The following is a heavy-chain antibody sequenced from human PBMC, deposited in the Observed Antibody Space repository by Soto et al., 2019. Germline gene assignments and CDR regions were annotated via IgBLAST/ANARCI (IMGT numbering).Heavy chain of an antibody. V-gene: IGHV3-30*18. J-gene: IGHJ4*02. CDR2: ISYDGSNK. CDR1: GFTFSSYG. Sequence: GGSLRLACAASGFTFSSYGMHWVRQAPGKGLEWVAVISYDGSNKYYADSVKGRFTISRDNSKNTLYLQMNSLGAEDTAVYYCAKVAAAYYYDSSGLDYWGQGTLVTVSS. D-gene: IGHD3-22*01. CDR3: AKVAAAYYYDSSGLDY.